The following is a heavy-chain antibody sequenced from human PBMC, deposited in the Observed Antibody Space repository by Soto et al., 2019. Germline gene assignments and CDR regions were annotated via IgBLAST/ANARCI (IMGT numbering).Heavy chain of an antibody. Sequence: GGSLRLSCAASGFTFSSYGMHWVRQAPGKGLEWVAVISYDGSNKYYADSVKGRFTISRDNSKNTLYLQMNSLRAEDTAVYYCAKVALIVGATVRNYFDYWGQGTLVTVSS. CDR1: GFTFSSYG. CDR3: AKVALIVGATVRNYFDY. CDR2: ISYDGSNK. D-gene: IGHD1-26*01. V-gene: IGHV3-30*18. J-gene: IGHJ4*02.